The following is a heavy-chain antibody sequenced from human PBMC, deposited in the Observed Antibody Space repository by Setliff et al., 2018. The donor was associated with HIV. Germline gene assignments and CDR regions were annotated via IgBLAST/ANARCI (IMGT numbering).Heavy chain of an antibody. V-gene: IGHV4-39*01. Sequence: PSETLSLTCTVTGGSISSGGFYWTWIRQHPGKGLEWIGYIYNTGSIYYNPSLKSRVTISVDTSKNELSLKLRSVTAADTAAYYCATQRSFGRAFEAVATICDYWGQGTLVTVSS. CDR2: IYNTGSI. D-gene: IGHD5-12*01. CDR1: GGSISSGGFY. J-gene: IGHJ4*02. CDR3: ATQRSFGRAFEAVATICDY.